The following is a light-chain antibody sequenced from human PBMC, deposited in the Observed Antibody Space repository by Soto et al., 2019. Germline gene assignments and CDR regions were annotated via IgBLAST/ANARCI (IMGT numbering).Light chain of an antibody. V-gene: IGKV3-20*01. CDR3: QQYGSSPWT. J-gene: IGKJ1*01. CDR1: HSVSSTY. CDR2: GAS. Sequence: EIVLTQSPGTLSLSPGERATLSCRASHSVSSTYLAWYQQKPGQAPRLLIYGASSRATGISDRFSGSGSGTDFTLTISRLEPEDFAVYYCQQYGSSPWTFGQGTKVDI.